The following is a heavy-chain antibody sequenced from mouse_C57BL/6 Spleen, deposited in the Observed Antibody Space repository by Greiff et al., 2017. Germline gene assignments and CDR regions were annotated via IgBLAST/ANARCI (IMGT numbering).Heavy chain of an antibody. CDR1: GFTFSDYG. CDR3: ARDYSNYEYFDV. J-gene: IGHJ1*03. Sequence: EVKLMESGGGLVKPGGSLKLSCAASGFTFSDYGMHWVRQAPEKGLEWVAYISSGSSTIYYADTVKGRFTISRDNAKNTLFLQMTSLRSEDTAMYYCARDYSNYEYFDVWGTGTTVTVSS. V-gene: IGHV5-17*01. D-gene: IGHD2-5*01. CDR2: ISSGSSTI.